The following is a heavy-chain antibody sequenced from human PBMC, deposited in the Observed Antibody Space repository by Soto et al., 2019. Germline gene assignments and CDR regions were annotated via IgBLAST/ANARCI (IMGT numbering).Heavy chain of an antibody. CDR3: ARERVVPAAIVDY. V-gene: IGHV3-48*01. CDR2: ISSSSSTI. Sequence: EVPLVESGGGLVQPGGSLRLSCAASGFTFSSYSMNWVRQAPGKGLEWVSYISSSSSTIYYADSVKGRFTISRDNAKNSLYLQMNSLRAEDTAVYYCARERVVPAAIVDYWGQGTLVTVSS. J-gene: IGHJ4*02. CDR1: GFTFSSYS. D-gene: IGHD2-2*01.